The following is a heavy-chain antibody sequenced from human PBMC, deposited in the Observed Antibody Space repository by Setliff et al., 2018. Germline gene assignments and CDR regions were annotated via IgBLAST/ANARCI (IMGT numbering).Heavy chain of an antibody. V-gene: IGHV3-11*04. CDR2: ISSGGSGI. CDR1: GFTFSDHY. CDR3: ARLALTGYDSSGYYYALDYYYYMDV. J-gene: IGHJ6*03. Sequence: PGGSLRLSCAASGFTFSDHYMDWVRQAPGKGLEWVSHISSGGSGIYYADSVKGRFTIARDKAHHSLFLKMNSLRAEDTAVYYCARLALTGYDSSGYYYALDYYYYMDVWGKGTTVTV. D-gene: IGHD3-22*01.